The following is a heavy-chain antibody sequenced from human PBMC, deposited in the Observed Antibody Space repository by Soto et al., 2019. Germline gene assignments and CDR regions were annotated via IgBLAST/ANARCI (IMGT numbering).Heavy chain of an antibody. J-gene: IGHJ6*02. CDR3: ARSGVDYRSSSGRETNTGMDV. Sequence: TSVELSCKACGYTFTGYYRHWVRQSPGKGLEWMGWINPNSGVTNYAQKFQGWVTMTRDTSIRTAYMELRRRRSDATAVYYCARSGVDYRSSSGRETNTGMDVWGQGTTVPVS. CDR1: GYTFTGYY. CDR2: INPNSGVT. V-gene: IGHV1-2*04. D-gene: IGHD6-6*01.